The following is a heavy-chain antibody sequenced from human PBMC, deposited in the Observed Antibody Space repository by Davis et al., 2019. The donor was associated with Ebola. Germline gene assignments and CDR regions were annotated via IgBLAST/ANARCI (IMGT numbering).Heavy chain of an antibody. V-gene: IGHV3-7*01. CDR1: GFTLSDYY. D-gene: IGHD1-7*01. CDR3: AREGGVDWNYFRHFDY. Sequence: GGSLRLSCAASGFTLSDYYMSWIRQAPGKGLEWVANIKQDGSEKYYVDSVKGRFTISRDNAKNSLYLQMNSLRAEDTAVYYCAREGGVDWNYFRHFDYWGQGTLVTVSS. CDR2: IKQDGSEK. J-gene: IGHJ4*02.